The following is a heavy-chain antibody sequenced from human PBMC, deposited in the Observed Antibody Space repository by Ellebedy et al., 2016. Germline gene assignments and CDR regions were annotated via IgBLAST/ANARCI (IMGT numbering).Heavy chain of an antibody. J-gene: IGHJ4*02. Sequence: GGSLRLSXVASGFNFNDYYMTWIRQAPGKGLEWVSYISTGGTTIYYADSVKGRFTISRDNAKNSLYLQMNSLRAEDTAVYYCGRVLTIFGAGYWGQGTLVSVSS. CDR2: ISTGGTTI. CDR1: GFNFNDYY. CDR3: GRVLTIFGAGY. V-gene: IGHV3-11*01. D-gene: IGHD3-3*01.